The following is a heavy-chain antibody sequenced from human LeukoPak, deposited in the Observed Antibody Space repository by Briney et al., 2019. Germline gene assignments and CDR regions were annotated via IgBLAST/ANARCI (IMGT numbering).Heavy chain of an antibody. CDR3: ARDLDYYATDQ. J-gene: IGHJ5*02. V-gene: IGHV3-30*04. D-gene: IGHD2-2*01. CDR1: GFTFSYYA. Sequence: PGGSLRLSCTASGFTFSYYAMHWVRQAPGEGLEWVAVMSFDGSNKYYADSVKGRFTISRDNSKNTLYLQMNSLRADDTAVYYCARDLDYYATDQWGQGTLVTVSS. CDR2: MSFDGSNK.